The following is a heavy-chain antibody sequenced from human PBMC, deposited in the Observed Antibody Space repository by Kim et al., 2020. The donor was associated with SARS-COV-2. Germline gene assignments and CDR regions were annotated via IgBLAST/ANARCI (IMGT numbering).Heavy chain of an antibody. CDR2: ISYDGSNK. J-gene: IGHJ5*02. D-gene: IGHD2-21*01. CDR1: GFTFSSYA. V-gene: IGHV3-30-3*01. Sequence: GGSLRLSCAASGFTFSSYAMHWVRQAPGKGLEWVSVISYDGSNKYYADSVKGRFTISRDNSKNTLYLQMNSLRAEDTAVYYCARDGRIVVDRYGWFDPWGQGTLVTVSS. CDR3: ARDGRIVVDRYGWFDP.